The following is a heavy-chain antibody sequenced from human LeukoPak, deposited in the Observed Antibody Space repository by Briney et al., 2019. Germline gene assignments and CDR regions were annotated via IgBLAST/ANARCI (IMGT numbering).Heavy chain of an antibody. Sequence: PSETLSLACSVSGGSVSRYYGSWIRQPAGKGLEWIGRIYCCGRTNYNPSLKTRVTMSLDTSKNQFSLDLTTVTAADTAVYYCARTSARGAQFDYWGQGTLVTVSS. CDR2: IYCCGRT. CDR1: GGSVSRYY. V-gene: IGHV4-4*07. J-gene: IGHJ4*02. D-gene: IGHD3-10*01. CDR3: ARTSARGAQFDY.